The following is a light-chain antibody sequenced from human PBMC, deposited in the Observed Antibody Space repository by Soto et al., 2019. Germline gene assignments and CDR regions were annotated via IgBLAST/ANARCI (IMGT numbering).Light chain of an antibody. CDR1: SSDVGRYNL. CDR3: SSSAPSSSFAYV. Sequence: QSSLTQPASISGSPGQSITISCTGTSSDVGRYNLVSWYQQFPYKAPKLIIYDGSERPSGVSDRFSGSTSGNTASLTLSGLRAEDEAEYHCSSSAPSSSFAYVFGTGTKVTVL. CDR2: DGS. V-gene: IGLV2-23*03. J-gene: IGLJ1*01.